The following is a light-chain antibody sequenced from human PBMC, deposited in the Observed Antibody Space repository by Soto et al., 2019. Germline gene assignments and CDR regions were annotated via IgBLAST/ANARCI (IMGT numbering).Light chain of an antibody. CDR2: GNS. CDR3: AVWDNSLNGVA. Sequence: QSVLTQPPSVSGAPGQRVTISCTGSSSNIGAGYDVHWYQQLPGTAPKLLIYGNSNRPSGVPDRITGSKSGTSASLAISGLRSEDEADYYCAVWDNSLNGVAFGGGTKLTVL. V-gene: IGLV1-40*01. J-gene: IGLJ2*01. CDR1: SSNIGAGYD.